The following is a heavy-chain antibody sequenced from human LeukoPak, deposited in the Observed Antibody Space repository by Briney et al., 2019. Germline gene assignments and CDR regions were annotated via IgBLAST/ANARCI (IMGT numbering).Heavy chain of an antibody. J-gene: IGHJ4*02. Sequence: TGGSLRLSCAASGFTFSVYWIHWVRQAPGKGLVWVSRINSDGSSTIYADSVRGRFTISRDNAENTVFLQMNSLRAEDTAVYYYAREVVLSGTSVFDHWGQGTLVTVSS. D-gene: IGHD2-21*01. V-gene: IGHV3-74*01. CDR1: GFTFSVYW. CDR2: INSDGSST. CDR3: AREVVLSGTSVFDH.